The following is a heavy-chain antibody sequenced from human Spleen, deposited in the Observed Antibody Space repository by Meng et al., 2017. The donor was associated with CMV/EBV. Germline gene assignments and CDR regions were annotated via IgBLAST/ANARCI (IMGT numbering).Heavy chain of an antibody. D-gene: IGHD3-22*01. CDR3: ARGSYYDSSGYWEGDY. J-gene: IGHJ4*02. V-gene: IGHV3-7*03. CDR2: IKQDGSEK. Sequence: FTFSSDWMSWVRQAPGEGREGVANIKQDGSEKYYVDSVKGRFTISRDNAKNSMYLQMNSLRAEDTALYYCARGSYYDSSGYWEGDYWGQGTLVTVSS. CDR1: FTFSSDW.